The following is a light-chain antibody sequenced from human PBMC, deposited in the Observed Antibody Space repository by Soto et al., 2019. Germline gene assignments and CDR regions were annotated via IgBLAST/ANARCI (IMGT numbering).Light chain of an antibody. CDR2: GAS. V-gene: IGKV3-20*01. J-gene: IGKJ2*01. CDR1: QSVSSTY. Sequence: EIVLTQSPGTLSLSPGERATLSCRASQSVSSTYIAWYQQNPGHAPRLLIYGASSRATGIPDRFSGSGSGTDFTLTISRLEAEDCAVYFCQQYGRSPAFTFGQGTKVEIK. CDR3: QQYGRSPAFT.